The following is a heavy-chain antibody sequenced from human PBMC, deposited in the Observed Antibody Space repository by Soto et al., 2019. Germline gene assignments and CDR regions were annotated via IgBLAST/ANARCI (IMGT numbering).Heavy chain of an antibody. CDR2: ITSSSSYK. J-gene: IGHJ4*02. V-gene: IGHV3-21*01. CDR3: ARVAGEYRDY. Sequence: PGGSLRLSCAASGFTFSSYTMNWVRQAPGKALEWVSSITSSSSYKFYADSVKGRFTISRDNAKNSLYLQMNSLSAEDTAVYYCARVAGEYRDYWGQGTLVTVSS. CDR1: GFTFSSYT. D-gene: IGHD2-21*01.